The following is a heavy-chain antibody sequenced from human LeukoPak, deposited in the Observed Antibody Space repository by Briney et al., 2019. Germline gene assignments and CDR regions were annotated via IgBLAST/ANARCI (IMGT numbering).Heavy chain of an antibody. CDR3: ARETQYSGYDYRGYYFDY. CDR1: GFTFSDYY. J-gene: IGHJ4*02. CDR2: ISSSGSTI. V-gene: IGHV3-11*01. Sequence: GGSLRRSCAGSGFTFSDYYMSWIRQAPGKGLEWVSYISSSGSTIYYADSVEGRFTISRDNAKNSLYLQMNSLRAEDTAVYYCARETQYSGYDYRGYYFDYWGQGTLVTVSS. D-gene: IGHD5-12*01.